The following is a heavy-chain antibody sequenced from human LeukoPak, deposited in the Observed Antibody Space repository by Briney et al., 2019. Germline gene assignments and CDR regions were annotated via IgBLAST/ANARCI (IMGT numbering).Heavy chain of an antibody. CDR1: GGSFSGYY. Sequence: PSETLSLTCAVYGGSFSGYYWSWIRQPPGKGLEWIGEINHSGSTNYNPSLKSRVTISVDTSKNQSSLKLSSVTAADTAVYYCAYGEGHYCSGGSCYLFDYWGQGTLVTVSS. CDR2: INHSGST. V-gene: IGHV4-34*01. D-gene: IGHD2-15*01. J-gene: IGHJ4*02. CDR3: AYGEGHYCSGGSCYLFDY.